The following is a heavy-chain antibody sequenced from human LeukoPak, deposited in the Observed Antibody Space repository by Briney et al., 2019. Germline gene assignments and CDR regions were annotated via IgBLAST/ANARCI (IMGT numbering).Heavy chain of an antibody. CDR2: INHGGST. CDR1: GGSFSGYY. V-gene: IGHV4-34*01. CDR3: ARATRGVMIVYYYYGLGV. J-gene: IGHJ6*02. Sequence: SETLSLTCAVYGGSFSGYYWSWIRQPPGKGLEWIGEINHGGSTNYNPSLKSRVTISVDTSKKQFSLKLSSVTAADTAVYYCARATRGVMIVYYYYGLGVWGQGTTVTVSS. D-gene: IGHD3-10*01.